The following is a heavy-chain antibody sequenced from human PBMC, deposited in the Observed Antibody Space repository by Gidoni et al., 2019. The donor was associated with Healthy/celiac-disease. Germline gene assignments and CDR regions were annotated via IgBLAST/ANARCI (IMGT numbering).Heavy chain of an antibody. Sequence: STNYNPSLKSRVTISVDTSKNQFSLKLSSVTAADTAVYYCARGWPVATTGFYYYYYGMDVWGQGTTVTVSS. J-gene: IGHJ6*02. D-gene: IGHD5-12*01. V-gene: IGHV4-34*01. CDR3: ARGWPVATTGFYYYYYGMDV. CDR2: ST.